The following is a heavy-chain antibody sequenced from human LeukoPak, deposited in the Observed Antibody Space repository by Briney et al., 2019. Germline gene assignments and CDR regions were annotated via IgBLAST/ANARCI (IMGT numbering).Heavy chain of an antibody. D-gene: IGHD6-19*01. CDR1: GFTFTNYA. Sequence: GGSLRLSCAASGFTFTNYAMSWVRQAPGKGLEWVSAVSGSGDSSYYADSVKGRFTISRDNTKNTLCMQMNSPRAEDTAVYYCARGQVSGWYHYWGQGTLVTVSS. V-gene: IGHV3-23*01. CDR2: VSGSGDSS. CDR3: ARGQVSGWYHY. J-gene: IGHJ4*02.